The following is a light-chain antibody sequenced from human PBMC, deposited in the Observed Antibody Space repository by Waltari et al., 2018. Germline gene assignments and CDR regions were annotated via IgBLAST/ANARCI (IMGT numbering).Light chain of an antibody. CDR1: SSNIGAGHA. CDR3: QSYDPSPSGFV. Sequence: QSVLTQPPSVSGAPAQRVTISCTGTSSNIGAGHAVHWYRHVPGTAPQRPIYGDNHRPSGVPDRFSVSKSGSSASLAITGLQPEDEADYYCQSYDPSPSGFVFGSGTMVTVL. J-gene: IGLJ1*01. V-gene: IGLV1-40*01. CDR2: GDN.